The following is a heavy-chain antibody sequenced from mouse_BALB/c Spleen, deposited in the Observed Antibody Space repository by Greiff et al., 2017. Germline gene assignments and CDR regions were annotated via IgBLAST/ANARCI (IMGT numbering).Heavy chain of an antibody. V-gene: IGHV3-6*02. CDR3: ARAGNYPFDY. D-gene: IGHD2-1*01. Sequence: DVKLVESGPGLVKPSQSLSLTCSVTGYSITSGYYWNWIRQFPGNKLEWMGYISYDGSNNYNPSLKNRISITRDTSKNQFFLKLNSVTTEDTATYYCARAGNYPFDYWGQGTTLTVSS. CDR1: GYSITSGYY. J-gene: IGHJ2*01. CDR2: ISYDGSN.